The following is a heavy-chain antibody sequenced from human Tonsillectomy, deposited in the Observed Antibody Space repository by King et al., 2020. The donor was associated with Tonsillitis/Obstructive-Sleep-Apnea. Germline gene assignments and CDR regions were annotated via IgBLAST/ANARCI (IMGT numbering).Heavy chain of an antibody. Sequence: VPLPPWGAGLLPPSAPLSLPCAVSGGSFRGSSWSWLRPPPGKGLEWLGDLPHRGSTNYPPSLKRRVPISVAPSKNPFSLTLSSVTAADTAVYYCARDANPLDGYNPPALDWGQGTLVTVAS. J-gene: IGHJ4*02. D-gene: IGHD5-24*01. CDR3: ARDANPLDGYNPPALD. CDR2: LPHRGST. V-gene: IGHV4-34*01. CDR1: GGSFRGSS.